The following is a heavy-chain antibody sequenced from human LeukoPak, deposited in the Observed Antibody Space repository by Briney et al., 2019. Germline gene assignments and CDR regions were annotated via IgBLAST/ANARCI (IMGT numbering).Heavy chain of an antibody. CDR2: IYSGGST. CDR3: ARAPSGIKSDAFDI. CDR1: GFTFSDYC. Sequence: GGSLRLSCAASGFTFSDYCMSWIRQAPGKGLEWVSVIYSGGSTYYADSVKGRFTISRDNSKNTLYLQMNSLRAEDTAVYYCARAPSGIKSDAFDIWGQGTMVTVSS. D-gene: IGHD6-19*01. V-gene: IGHV3-66*01. J-gene: IGHJ3*02.